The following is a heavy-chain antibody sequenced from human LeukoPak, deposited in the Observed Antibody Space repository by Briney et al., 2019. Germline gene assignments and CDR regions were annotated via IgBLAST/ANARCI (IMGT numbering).Heavy chain of an antibody. D-gene: IGHD6-13*01. Sequence: GGSLRLSCVASGFTFSSYAMSWVRQAPGKGLEWVAGIRGNGGDTYYADSVKGRFTISRDNSKNTLYLQMNSLRAEDTAVYYCAKCLSNSWSADYWGQGTLVTVSS. CDR1: GFTFSSYA. J-gene: IGHJ4*02. V-gene: IGHV3-23*01. CDR3: AKCLSNSWSADY. CDR2: IRGNGGDT.